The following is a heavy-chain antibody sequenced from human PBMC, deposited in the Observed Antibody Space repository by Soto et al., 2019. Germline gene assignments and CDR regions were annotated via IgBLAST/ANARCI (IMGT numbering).Heavy chain of an antibody. CDR3: ASRGSVSSYHY. Sequence: EVQLLESGGGLVQPGGSLRLSCAASGFTFSSYAMRWVRQAPGKGLEWVSAISGSGGSTYYADSVKGRFTISRDNSQNPVYLQMSILRGEDTAIYYCASRGSVSSYHYWGQGNLVTCSS. CDR1: GFTFSSYA. D-gene: IGHD1-26*01. CDR2: ISGSGGST. V-gene: IGHV3-23*01. J-gene: IGHJ4*02.